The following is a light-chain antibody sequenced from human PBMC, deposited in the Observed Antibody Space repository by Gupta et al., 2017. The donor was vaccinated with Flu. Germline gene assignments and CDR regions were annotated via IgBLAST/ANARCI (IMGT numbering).Light chain of an antibody. CDR2: DVT. J-gene: IGLJ3*02. Sequence: QSALTQPRSVSGSPGQSVTISCTGTSSDVGGYHFVSWYQQPPAKAPKLMIYDVTKRPAVVPGRFAGSKSGNAASLTISVLQPEDDADYHCCSYAGSYTWVFGGGTKLTVL. V-gene: IGLV2-11*01. CDR3: CSYAGSYTWV. CDR1: SSDVGGYHF.